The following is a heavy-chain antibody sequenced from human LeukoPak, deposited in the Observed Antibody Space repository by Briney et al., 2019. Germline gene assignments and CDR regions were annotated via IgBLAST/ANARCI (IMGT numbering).Heavy chain of an antibody. Sequence: ASVKVSCKASGYIFTGNYMHWVRQATGQGLEWMGWMNPNSGNTGYAQKFQGRVTMTRNTSISTAYMELSSLRSEDTAVYYCARVLYDYVWGSYRNYYYYYMDVWGKGTTVTISS. CDR1: GYIFTGNY. CDR3: ARVLYDYVWGSYRNYYYYYMDV. V-gene: IGHV1-8*02. J-gene: IGHJ6*03. D-gene: IGHD3-16*02. CDR2: MNPNSGNT.